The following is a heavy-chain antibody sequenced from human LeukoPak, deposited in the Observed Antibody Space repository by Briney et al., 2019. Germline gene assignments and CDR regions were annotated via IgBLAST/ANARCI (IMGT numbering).Heavy chain of an antibody. CDR2: IYYSGST. CDR1: GGSISSYY. D-gene: IGHD3-9*01. J-gene: IGHJ4*02. Sequence: NPSETLPLTCTVSGGSISSYYWSWIRQPPGKGLEWIGYIYYSGSTNYNPSLKSRVTISVDTSKNQFSLKLSSVTAADTAVYYCASYDILTGSLDYWGQGTLVTVSS. V-gene: IGHV4-59*01. CDR3: ASYDILTGSLDY.